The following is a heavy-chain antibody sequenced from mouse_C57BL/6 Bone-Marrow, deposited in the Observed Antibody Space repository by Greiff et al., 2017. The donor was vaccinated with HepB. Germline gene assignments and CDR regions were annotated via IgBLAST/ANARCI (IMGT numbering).Heavy chain of an antibody. J-gene: IGHJ1*03. CDR3: ARRDYYGSSYWYVDV. D-gene: IGHD1-1*01. CDR2: ISSGGSYT. CDR1: GFTFSSYG. V-gene: IGHV5-6*01. Sequence: VQLKESGGDLVKPGGSLKLSCAASGFTFSSYGMSWVRQTPDKRLEWVATISSGGSYTYYPDSVKGRFTISRDNAKNTLYLQRSSLKSEDTAMYYCARRDYYGSSYWYVDVWGTGTTVTVSS.